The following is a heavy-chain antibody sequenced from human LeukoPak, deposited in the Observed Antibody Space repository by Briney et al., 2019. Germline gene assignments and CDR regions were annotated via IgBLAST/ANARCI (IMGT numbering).Heavy chain of an antibody. V-gene: IGHV3-11*01. Sequence: GGSLRLSCAASGFTFSDYYMSWIRQAPGKGLEWVSYISSSGSIIYYAGSVKGRFTISRDSAKNSLYLQMNSLRAEDTAVYYCARQRYYDILTGYPADFDYWGQGILVTVSS. CDR3: ARQRYYDILTGYPADFDY. J-gene: IGHJ4*02. CDR2: ISSSGSII. D-gene: IGHD3-9*01. CDR1: GFTFSDYY.